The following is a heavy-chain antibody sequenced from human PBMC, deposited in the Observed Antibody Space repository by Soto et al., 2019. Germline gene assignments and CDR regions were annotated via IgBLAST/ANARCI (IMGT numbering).Heavy chain of an antibody. J-gene: IGHJ4*02. V-gene: IGHV1-18*01. CDR3: ARDRYYDSSGYLVDS. Sequence: ASVKVSCKASGYTFTSYGISWVRQAPGQGLEWMGWINAYNGNTNYAQKLQGRVTMTTDTSTSTAYMELRSLRSDDTAVYYCARDRYYDSSGYLVDSWVQGTLVTVSS. CDR1: GYTFTSYG. D-gene: IGHD3-22*01. CDR2: INAYNGNT.